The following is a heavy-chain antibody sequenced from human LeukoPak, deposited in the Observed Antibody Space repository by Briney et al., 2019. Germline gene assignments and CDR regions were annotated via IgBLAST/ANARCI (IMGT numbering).Heavy chain of an antibody. CDR2: IKSKTDGGTT. J-gene: IGHJ4*02. CDR3: ARAPTYYDSSPSYLYYFDY. Sequence: GGSLRLSCAASGFTFSNAWMSWVRQAPGKGLEWVGRIKSKTDGGTTDYAAPVKGRFTISRDDSKNTLYLQMNSLRAEDTAVYYCARAPTYYDSSPSYLYYFDYWGQGTLVTVSS. D-gene: IGHD3-22*01. CDR1: GFTFSNAW. V-gene: IGHV3-15*01.